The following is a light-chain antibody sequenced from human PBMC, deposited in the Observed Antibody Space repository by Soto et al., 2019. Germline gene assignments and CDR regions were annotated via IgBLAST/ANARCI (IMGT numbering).Light chain of an antibody. CDR3: QTRGTAPL. J-gene: IGLJ2*01. CDR1: NGHNSFA. CDR2: LNSDGTH. V-gene: IGLV4-69*01. Sequence: QSVLTQSPSASASLGASVKLTCTLSNGHNSFAIAWHQQKPSKGPRYLMKLNSDGTHRKGDGIPDRFSGSRSGAESYLTISSLQSDDEADYYCQTRGTAPLFGGGTKLTVL.